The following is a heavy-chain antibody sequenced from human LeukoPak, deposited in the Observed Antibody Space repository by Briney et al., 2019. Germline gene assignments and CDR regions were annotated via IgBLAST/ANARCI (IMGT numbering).Heavy chain of an antibody. CDR3: ASGEFDYYDSIIF. J-gene: IGHJ4*02. CDR1: GFSFSSFW. D-gene: IGHD3-22*01. V-gene: IGHV3-7*05. CDR2: IKQDGSEK. Sequence: GGSLGLSCAASGFSFSSFWMSWVRQAPGKGLEWVANIKQDGSEKYYVDSVKGRFTISRYNAKNSLYLQMNSLRAEDTAVYYCASGEFDYYDSIIFGGQGTLVTVSS.